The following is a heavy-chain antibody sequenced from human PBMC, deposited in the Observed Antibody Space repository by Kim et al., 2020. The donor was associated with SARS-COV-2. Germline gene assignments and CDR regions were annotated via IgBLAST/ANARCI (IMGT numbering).Heavy chain of an antibody. CDR3: ARAPQKYYYYGMDV. CDR2: IWYDGSNK. Sequence: GGSLRLSCAASGFTFSSYGMHWVRQAPGKGLEWVAVIWYDGSNKYYADSVKGRFTISRDNSKNTLYLQMNSLRAEDTAVYYCARAPQKYYYYGMDVWGQGTTVTVSS. J-gene: IGHJ6*02. CDR1: GFTFSSYG. V-gene: IGHV3-33*01.